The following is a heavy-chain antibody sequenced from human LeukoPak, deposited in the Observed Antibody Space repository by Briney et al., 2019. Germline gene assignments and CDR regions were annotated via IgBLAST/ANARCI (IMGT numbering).Heavy chain of an antibody. CDR2: ISSSSSTI. J-gene: IGHJ3*02. D-gene: IGHD6-19*01. V-gene: IGHV3-48*02. Sequence: GGSLRLSCAASGFTFSSYAMSWVRQAPGKGLEWVSYISSSSSTIYYADSVKGRFTISRDNAKNSLYLQMNSLRDEDTAVYYCARGLSGWEGIWGQGTMVTVSS. CDR3: ARGLSGWEGI. CDR1: GFTFSSYA.